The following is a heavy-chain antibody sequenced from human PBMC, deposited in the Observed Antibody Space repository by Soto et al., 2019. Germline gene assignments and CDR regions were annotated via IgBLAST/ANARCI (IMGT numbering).Heavy chain of an antibody. CDR3: ARFPLGY. Sequence: GGSLTLSCAASGFTFSSYNMNWVRQAPGKGLEWVSYISISSSTIYYADSVKGRFTISRDSDKNSLYLQMNSLRDEDTAVYYCARFPLGYWGQGTLVTVSS. CDR2: ISISSSTI. CDR1: GFTFSSYN. J-gene: IGHJ4*02. V-gene: IGHV3-48*02.